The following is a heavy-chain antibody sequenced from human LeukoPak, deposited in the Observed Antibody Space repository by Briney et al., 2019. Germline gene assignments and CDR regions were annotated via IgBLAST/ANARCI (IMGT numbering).Heavy chain of an antibody. CDR3: ARDPILGPPDYFDY. D-gene: IGHD1-14*01. V-gene: IGHV3-30-3*01. CDR2: TSNVENIK. CDR1: GFTFNSYT. Sequence: PGRSLRLSCAASGFTFNSYTMFWVRQAPGKGLEWVAVTSNVENIKYYADSVKGRFTISRDNSRDTLFLEMSSLRVEDTAVYYCARDPILGPPDYFDYWGRGTLVTVSS. J-gene: IGHJ4*02.